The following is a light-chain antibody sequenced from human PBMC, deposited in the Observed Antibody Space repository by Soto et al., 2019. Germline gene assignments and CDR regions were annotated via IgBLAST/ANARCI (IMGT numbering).Light chain of an antibody. J-gene: IGKJ1*01. CDR2: GAS. CDR1: QSVSSN. V-gene: IGKV3-15*01. Sequence: EIVMTQYPATLSVSPGERSTLSCRASQSVSSNLAWYQQKPGQAPRLLIYGASTRATGIPARFSGSGSGTEFTLTISSLQSDDFATYYCPQYNSYWTVGQGTQVDIK. CDR3: PQYNSYWT.